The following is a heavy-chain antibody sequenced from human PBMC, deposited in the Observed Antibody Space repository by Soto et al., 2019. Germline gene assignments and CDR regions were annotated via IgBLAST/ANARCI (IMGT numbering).Heavy chain of an antibody. CDR1: GFTFSDYY. D-gene: IGHD1-26*01. J-gene: IGHJ4*02. CDR3: RRLRRALALDY. V-gene: IGHV3-11*06. Sequence: GGSLRLSCAASGFTFSDYYMSWIRQAPGKGLEWVSCISSSSSYTNYADSVKGRFTISRDNAKNSLYLQMNGLRAEDTAVYYCRRLRRALALDYWGKGPLVTVSS. CDR2: ISSSSSYT.